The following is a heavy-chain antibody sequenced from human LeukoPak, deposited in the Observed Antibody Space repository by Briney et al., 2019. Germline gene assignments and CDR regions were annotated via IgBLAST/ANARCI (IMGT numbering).Heavy chain of an antibody. J-gene: IGHJ3*02. D-gene: IGHD3-22*01. Sequence: SETLSLTCAVSGGSISSGGYSWSWIRQPPGKGLEWIGYIYYSGTTDYNPSLKSRVTISVDTSKNQFSLKLSSVTAADTAVYYCARRSTYYFDSRGYPSEAFNIWGQGTMVTVSS. CDR3: ARRSTYYFDSRGYPSEAFNI. CDR1: GGSISSGGYS. CDR2: IYYSGTT. V-gene: IGHV4-61*08.